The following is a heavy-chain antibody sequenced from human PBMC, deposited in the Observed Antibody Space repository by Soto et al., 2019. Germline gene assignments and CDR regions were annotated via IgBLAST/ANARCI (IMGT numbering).Heavy chain of an antibody. CDR1: GFTVSSNY. V-gene: IGHV3-66*01. Sequence: PGGSLRLSCAASGFTVSSNYMSWVRQAPGKGLEWVSVIYSGGSTYYADSVKGRFTISRDNSKNTLYLQMNSLRAEDTAVYYCARDSRSGYYYDAFDIWGQGTMVTVSS. CDR2: IYSGGST. CDR3: ARDSRSGYYYDAFDI. J-gene: IGHJ3*02. D-gene: IGHD3-22*01.